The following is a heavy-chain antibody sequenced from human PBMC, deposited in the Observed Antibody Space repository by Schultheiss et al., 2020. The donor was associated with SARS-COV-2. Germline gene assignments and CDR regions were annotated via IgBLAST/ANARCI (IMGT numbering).Heavy chain of an antibody. J-gene: IGHJ4*02. D-gene: IGHD6-6*01. CDR3: ARVRIAARSNFDY. V-gene: IGHV4-59*01. Sequence: SETLSLTCTVSGGSISSYYWSWIRQPAGKGLEWIGYIYYSGSTYYNPSLKSRVTISVDTSKNQFSLKLSSVTAADTAVYYCARVRIAARSNFDYWGQGTLVTVSS. CDR2: IYYSGST. CDR1: GGSISSYY.